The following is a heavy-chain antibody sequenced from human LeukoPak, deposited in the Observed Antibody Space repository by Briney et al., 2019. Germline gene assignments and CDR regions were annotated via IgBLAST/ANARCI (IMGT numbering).Heavy chain of an antibody. Sequence: ASVKVSCKASGGTFSSYAISWVRQAPGQGLEWMGNIDTTTGNPRYAQDFTGRFVFSLDTSVSTAYLQITSLKADDTAAYYCVRGTPTPGMDYWGQGTQVTVSS. J-gene: IGHJ4*02. CDR3: VRGTPTPGMDY. D-gene: IGHD3-10*01. CDR2: IDTTTGNP. V-gene: IGHV7-4-1*02. CDR1: GGTFSSYA.